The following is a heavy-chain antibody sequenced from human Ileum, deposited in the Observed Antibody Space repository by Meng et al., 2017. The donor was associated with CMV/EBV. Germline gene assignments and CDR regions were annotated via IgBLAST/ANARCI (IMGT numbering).Heavy chain of an antibody. CDR3: VREDRAPYYYFDF. V-gene: IGHV1-2*02. CDR2: INLNSGAT. J-gene: IGHJ4*02. CDR1: GFTFTDYF. D-gene: IGHD3-10*01. Sequence: CKASGFTFTDYFFQWVRQAPGQRLEWMGWINLNSGATNYARKFQGRVSMTRDTSISTAYMELSSLTSDDTAIYSCVREDRAPYYYFDFWGQGTLVTVSS.